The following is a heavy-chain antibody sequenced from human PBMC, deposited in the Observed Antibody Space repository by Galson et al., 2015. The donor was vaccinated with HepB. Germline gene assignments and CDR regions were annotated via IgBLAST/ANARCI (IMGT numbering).Heavy chain of an antibody. D-gene: IGHD3-22*01. V-gene: IGHV3-21*01. CDR2: ISSSSSYI. J-gene: IGHJ4*02. CDR3: ARADSSGYYVYYFDY. CDR1: GFTFSSYS. Sequence: SLRLSCAASGFTFSSYSMNWVRQAPGKGLEWVSSISSSSSYIYYADSVEGRFTISRDNAKNSLYLQMNGLRAEDTAVYYCARADSSGYYVYYFDYWGQGTLVTVSS.